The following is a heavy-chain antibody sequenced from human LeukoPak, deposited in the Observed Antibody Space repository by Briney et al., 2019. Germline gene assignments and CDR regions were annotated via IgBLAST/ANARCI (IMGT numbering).Heavy chain of an antibody. CDR2: ISWDGGST. CDR1: GFTFDDYA. D-gene: IGHD3-22*01. J-gene: IGHJ4*02. Sequence: GGSLRLSCAASGFTFDDYAMHWVRQAPGKGLEWVSLISWDGGSTYYADSVKGRFTISRDNSKNSLYLQMNSLRAEDTALYYCARDLYYYDSSGYYGIDYWGQGTLVTVSS. CDR3: ARDLYYYDSSGYYGIDY. V-gene: IGHV3-43D*03.